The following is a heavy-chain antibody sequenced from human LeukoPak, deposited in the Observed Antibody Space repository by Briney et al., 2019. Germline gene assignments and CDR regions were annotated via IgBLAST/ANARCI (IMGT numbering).Heavy chain of an antibody. CDR2: IYSGGSTI. Sequence: GGSLRLSCAASGFTFSSYAMSWVRQAPRKGLEWVSVIYSGGSTIYYADSVKGRFTISRDNAKNSLYLQMNSLRAEDTAVYYCVREGRYYGSGSPTRYFDYWGQGTLVTVSS. CDR1: GFTFSSYA. J-gene: IGHJ4*02. D-gene: IGHD3-10*01. CDR3: VREGRYYGSGSPTRYFDY. V-gene: IGHV3-23*03.